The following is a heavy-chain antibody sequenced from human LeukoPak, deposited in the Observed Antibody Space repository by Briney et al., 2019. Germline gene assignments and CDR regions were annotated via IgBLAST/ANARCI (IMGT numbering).Heavy chain of an antibody. CDR3: ASRNGYIAYGAFDI. J-gene: IGHJ3*02. D-gene: IGHD5-24*01. V-gene: IGHV4-59*12. CDR2: IFHTGST. Sequence: ASETLSLTCTVSGDSISSYYWSWLRQPPGKGLEWIGYIFHTGSTYYNPSLKSRVTISVDRSKNQFSLKLSSVTAADTAVYYCASRNGYIAYGAFDIWGQGTMVTVSS. CDR1: GDSISSYY.